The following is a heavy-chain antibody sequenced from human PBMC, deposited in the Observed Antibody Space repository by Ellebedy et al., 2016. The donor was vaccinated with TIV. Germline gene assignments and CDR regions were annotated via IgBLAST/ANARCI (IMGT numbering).Heavy chain of an antibody. V-gene: IGHV4-34*01. D-gene: IGHD3-10*01. Sequence: MPSETLSLTCTVSGGSISSYYWSWIRQPPGKGLEWIGEINHSGSTNYNPSLKSRVTISVDTSKNQFSLKLSSVTAADTAVYYCARGTKITMVRGGTSDYWGQGTLVTVSS. CDR2: INHSGST. CDR1: GGSISSYY. CDR3: ARGTKITMVRGGTSDY. J-gene: IGHJ4*02.